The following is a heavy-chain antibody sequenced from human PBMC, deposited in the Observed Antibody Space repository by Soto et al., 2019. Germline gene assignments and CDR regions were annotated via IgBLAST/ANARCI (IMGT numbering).Heavy chain of an antibody. V-gene: IGHV4-59*01. CDR2: IYYSGSP. CDR1: GGSISRYY. Sequence: SETLSLTCTVSGGSISRYYWSWIRQPPGKGLEWIGYIYYSGSPNYNPSLKSRVTISVDTSKNQFSLKLSSVTAADTAVYYCARAFYPYYYMDVWGKGTTVTVSS. CDR3: ARAFYPYYYMDV. J-gene: IGHJ6*03.